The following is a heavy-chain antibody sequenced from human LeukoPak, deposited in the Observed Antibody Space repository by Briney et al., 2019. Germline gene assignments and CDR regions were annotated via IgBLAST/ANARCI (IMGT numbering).Heavy chain of an antibody. V-gene: IGHV4-4*02. CDR1: GGSISSTNW. CDR3: ARGDYYDSSGPSVDV. CDR2: IYHSGST. D-gene: IGHD3-22*01. J-gene: IGHJ6*02. Sequence: SETLSLTCAVSGGSISSTNWWSWVRQPPGKGLEWIGEIYHSGSTNYNPSLKSRVIISVDKSKNQFSLKLSSVTAADTAVYYCARGDYYDSSGPSVDVWGQGTTVTVSS.